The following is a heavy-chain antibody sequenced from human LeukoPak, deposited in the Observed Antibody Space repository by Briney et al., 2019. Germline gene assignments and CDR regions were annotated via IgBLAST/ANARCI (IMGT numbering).Heavy chain of an antibody. Sequence: PGGSLRLSCAASGFTFSSYAMGWVRQAPGKGLEWVSAISGSGGSTYYADSVKGRFTISRDNSKNTLYLQMNSLRAEDTAVYYCASLACSGGSCYSDAFDIWGQGTMVTVSS. CDR1: GFTFSSYA. CDR2: ISGSGGST. J-gene: IGHJ3*02. CDR3: ASLACSGGSCYSDAFDI. D-gene: IGHD2-15*01. V-gene: IGHV3-23*01.